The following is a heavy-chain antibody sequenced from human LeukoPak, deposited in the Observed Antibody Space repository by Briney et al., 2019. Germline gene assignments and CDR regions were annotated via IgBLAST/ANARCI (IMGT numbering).Heavy chain of an antibody. J-gene: IGHJ4*02. CDR2: IFYSGGG. V-gene: IGHV4-59*01. D-gene: IGHD3-22*01. CDR3: ARALYYYDSSGPLPLK. Sequence: PSGTLSLTCTVSGGSISSYYWSWIRQPPGQGLEWIGCIFYSGGGTYNPSLQDRVTISVDTSKTQFSLNLSSVTAADTAVYYCARALYYYDSSGPLPLKWGQGTLVTVS. CDR1: GGSISSYY.